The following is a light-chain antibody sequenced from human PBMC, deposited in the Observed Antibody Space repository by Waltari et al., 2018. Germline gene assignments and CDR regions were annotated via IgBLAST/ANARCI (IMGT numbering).Light chain of an antibody. CDR2: RNN. CDR1: SSNIGTNY. Sequence: QSVLTQPPSGSGTPGQRVTISCSGSSSNIGTNYVYWYQQLLGTAPRLLIYRNNQRPSGVPDRFSGSKSGTSASLAISGLRSDDEADYYCAAWDDTLSGVVFGGGTKLTVL. CDR3: AAWDDTLSGVV. J-gene: IGLJ2*01. V-gene: IGLV1-47*01.